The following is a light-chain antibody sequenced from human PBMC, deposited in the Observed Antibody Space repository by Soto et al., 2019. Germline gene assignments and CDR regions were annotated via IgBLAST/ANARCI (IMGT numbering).Light chain of an antibody. CDR3: SAYGGSNILV. J-gene: IGLJ1*01. Sequence: QLVLTQPPSASGSPGQSVTISCTGTISDVGSFNHVSWYQQHPGKAPKLMIYDVTQRPSGVPDRFSGSKSGNTASLTVASLQAEDEAEYYCSAYGGSNILVFGTGTKLTVL. CDR1: ISDVGSFNH. V-gene: IGLV2-8*01. CDR2: DVT.